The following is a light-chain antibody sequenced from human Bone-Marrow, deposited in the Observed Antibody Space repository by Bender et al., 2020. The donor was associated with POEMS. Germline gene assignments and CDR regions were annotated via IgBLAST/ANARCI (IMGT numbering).Light chain of an antibody. V-gene: IGLV2-23*02. Sequence: QSALTQPASVSGSPGQSITISCTGISSDVGSYNLVSWYQQHPGKAPKLIIYDASKRPSGVSNRFSGSKSGNAASLTISGLQAEDEADYYCCSYAGNSAFVFGGGTKLTVL. CDR1: SSDVGSYNL. CDR2: DAS. CDR3: CSYAGNSAFV. J-gene: IGLJ2*01.